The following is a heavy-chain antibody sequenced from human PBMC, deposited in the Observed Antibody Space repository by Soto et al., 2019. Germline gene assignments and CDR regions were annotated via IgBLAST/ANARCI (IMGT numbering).Heavy chain of an antibody. J-gene: IGHJ4*02. D-gene: IGHD3-22*01. CDR2: IYPGDSDT. Sequence: GESLKISCKGSGYSFASYWIGWVRQMPGKGLERMGIIYPGDSDTTYSPSFQGQVTISIDKSLSTAYLQWSSLKASDTATYYCATQGHHSSGYFDNWGQGTAVTVSS. CDR1: GYSFASYW. CDR3: ATQGHHSSGYFDN. V-gene: IGHV5-51*01.